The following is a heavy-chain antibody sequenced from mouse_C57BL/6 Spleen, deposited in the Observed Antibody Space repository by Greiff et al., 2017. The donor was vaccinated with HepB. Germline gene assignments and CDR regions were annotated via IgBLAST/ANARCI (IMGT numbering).Heavy chain of an antibody. CDR1: GYTFTSYW. J-gene: IGHJ3*01. V-gene: IGHV1-61*01. D-gene: IGHD1-1*01. CDR3: ARRCDYGSSWFAY. Sequence: QVQLKQPGAELVRPGYSVKLSCKASGYTFTSYWMDGVKQRPGQGLEWIGNIYHSDSETNYNQKFKDKATLTVDKSSITAYMQLSSLTSEDSAVYYCARRCDYGSSWFAYWGQGTLVTVSA. CDR2: IYHSDSET.